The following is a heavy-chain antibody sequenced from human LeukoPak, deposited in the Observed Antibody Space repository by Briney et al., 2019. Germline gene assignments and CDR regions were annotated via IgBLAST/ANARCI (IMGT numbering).Heavy chain of an antibody. CDR1: GFTFSSYA. V-gene: IGHV3-21*01. D-gene: IGHD1-26*01. CDR2: ISSSSSYI. CDR3: ARVIVFRGYMDV. J-gene: IGHJ6*03. Sequence: PGGSLRLSCAASGFTFSSYAMSWVRQAPGKGLEWVSSISSSSSYIYYADSVKGRFTISRDNAKNSLYLQMNSLRAEDTAVYYCARVIVFRGYMDVWGKGTTVTVSS.